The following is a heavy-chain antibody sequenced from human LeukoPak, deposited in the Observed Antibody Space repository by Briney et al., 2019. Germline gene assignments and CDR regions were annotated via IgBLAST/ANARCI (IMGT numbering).Heavy chain of an antibody. CDR2: IVDSERI. Sequence: SSETLSLTCTVSGASVSSGRYYWSWIRQHPGKGLEWIAYIVDSERIYYNPSLKSRLILSLDTSENQFSLNLSSMTAADTAVYFCASGHGSGWFDAWGQGTLVAVSS. D-gene: IGHD2-2*03. CDR1: GASVSSGRYY. CDR3: ASGHGSGWFDA. V-gene: IGHV4-31*03. J-gene: IGHJ5*02.